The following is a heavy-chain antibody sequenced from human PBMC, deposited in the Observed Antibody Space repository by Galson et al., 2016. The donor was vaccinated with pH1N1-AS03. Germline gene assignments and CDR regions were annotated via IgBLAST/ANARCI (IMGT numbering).Heavy chain of an antibody. J-gene: IGHJ4*02. Sequence: SLRLSCATSGFTFSFYSMNWVRQAPGQGLEWLSSITPTGDYVYYADSVKGRFTISRDNAKNSLHLRMNSLRAEDTALYYCARDNFKSMVAAREGIDYWGQGTLVTVSS. CDR1: GFTFSFYS. V-gene: IGHV3-21*01. CDR2: ITPTGDYV. CDR3: ARDNFKSMVAAREGIDY. D-gene: IGHD2-15*01.